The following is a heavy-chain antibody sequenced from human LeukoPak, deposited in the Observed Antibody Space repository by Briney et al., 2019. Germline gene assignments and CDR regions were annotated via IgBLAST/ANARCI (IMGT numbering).Heavy chain of an antibody. Sequence: GGSLRLSCAASGFTFSDHYMDWVRQAPGKGLVWVSRINRDGSDTIYADSVKGRFTISRDNAKNTLFLQMNSLRAEDTAVYYCAREDFGVDYWGQGTLVTVSS. J-gene: IGHJ4*02. V-gene: IGHV3-74*01. D-gene: IGHD3-10*01. CDR2: INRDGSDT. CDR3: AREDFGVDY. CDR1: GFTFSDHY.